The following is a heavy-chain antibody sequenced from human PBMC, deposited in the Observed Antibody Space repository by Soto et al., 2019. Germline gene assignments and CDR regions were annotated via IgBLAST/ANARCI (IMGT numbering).Heavy chain of an antibody. V-gene: IGHV4-4*07. CDR1: GASVRGFY. D-gene: IGHD1-1*01. Sequence: SETLSLTCTVSGASVRGFYWSWIRKSAGKGLEWIGRVYATGTRDYNPSLKSRGMMSVDTSKKKFSLKLRSVTAADTAVYYCVRDGTKSLRDCSDTWVQG. CDR2: VYATGTR. CDR3: VRDGTKSLRDCSDT. J-gene: IGHJ5*02.